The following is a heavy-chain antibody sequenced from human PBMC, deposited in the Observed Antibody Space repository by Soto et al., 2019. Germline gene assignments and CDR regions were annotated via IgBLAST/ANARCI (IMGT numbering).Heavy chain of an antibody. CDR3: AITPGGTHHALYFMVI. V-gene: IGHV1-69*01. Sequence: VQSGPEVKKPGSSVRVSCKASGGSFPDFAVSWVRPAPGKGLEWMGGIIPLSTTANYAQRFQARVRITADVSTSTAYMDVPSLTYDDTAVYYCAITPGGTHHALYFMVIWGQGTTVTVSS. CDR2: IIPLSTTA. D-gene: IGHD2-15*01. CDR1: GGSFPDFA. J-gene: IGHJ6*02.